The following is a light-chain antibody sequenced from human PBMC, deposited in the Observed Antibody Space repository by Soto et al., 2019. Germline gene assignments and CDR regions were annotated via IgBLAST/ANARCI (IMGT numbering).Light chain of an antibody. CDR3: QQAYTFPWT. V-gene: IGKV1-39*01. CDR1: QTLNNY. J-gene: IGKJ1*01. Sequence: DVQLTQSPSSLSASVGDTVAVTCRASQTLNNYLNWYQHKPGKAPKFLIFASSSLQSGVPSRFSGRASGTDFTLTIANLQPEDSATYFCQQAYTFPWTFGQGTKVDI. CDR2: ASS.